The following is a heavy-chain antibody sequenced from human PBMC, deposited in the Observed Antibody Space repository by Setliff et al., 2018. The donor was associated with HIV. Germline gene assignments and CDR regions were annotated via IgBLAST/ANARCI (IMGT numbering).Heavy chain of an antibody. V-gene: IGHV4-34*01. Sequence: SETLSLTCAVYGGSFSSYYWIWIRQPPGKGLEWIGEINHSGSEQNSADSLKGRFSVSKDNAKNSLSLQMNSLRAEDTAVYYCARGGAIGVSVGATWGQGTLVTVSS. CDR1: GGSFSSYY. CDR2: INHSGSE. D-gene: IGHD2-15*01. CDR3: ARGGAIGVSVGAT. J-gene: IGHJ5*02.